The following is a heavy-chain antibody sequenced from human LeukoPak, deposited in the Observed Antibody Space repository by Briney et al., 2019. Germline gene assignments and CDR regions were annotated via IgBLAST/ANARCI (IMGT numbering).Heavy chain of an antibody. Sequence: GGSLRLSCAASGFSVSDHYMNWVRQAPGKGLEWVSFIYSGGSTQYSDSVKGRFTISRDNSKNTLYLQMNSLRAEDTAVYYCARRAGDYSHPYDYWGQGTLVTVSS. CDR1: GFSVSDHY. CDR3: ARRAGDYSHPYDY. CDR2: IYSGGST. J-gene: IGHJ4*02. V-gene: IGHV3-53*01. D-gene: IGHD3-22*01.